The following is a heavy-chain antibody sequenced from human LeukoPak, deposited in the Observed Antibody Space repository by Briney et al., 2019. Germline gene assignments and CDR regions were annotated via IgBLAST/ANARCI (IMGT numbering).Heavy chain of an antibody. Sequence: SETLSLTCTVSGGSISSSSYYWGWIRQPPGKGLEWIGSIYYSGSTYYNPSLKSRVTISVDTSKNQFSLKLSSVTAADTAVYYCARYVDTAMVGNWFDPWGQGTLVTVSS. D-gene: IGHD5-18*01. CDR1: GGSISSSSYY. CDR3: ARYVDTAMVGNWFDP. CDR2: IYYSGST. J-gene: IGHJ5*02. V-gene: IGHV4-39*07.